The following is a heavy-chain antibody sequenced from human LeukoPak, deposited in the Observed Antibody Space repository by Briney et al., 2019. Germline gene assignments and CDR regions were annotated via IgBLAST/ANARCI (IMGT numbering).Heavy chain of an antibody. V-gene: IGHV1-2*02. Sequence: GASVTVSCKASGYTFTDYYMHWVRQAPGQGREWMGWINPNSGGTNYAQKFQGRVTMTRDTSISTAYMELSRLRSDDTAVYYCARSVVVPAAMPDYWGQGTLVTVSS. CDR3: ARSVVVPAAMPDY. J-gene: IGHJ4*02. CDR1: GYTFTDYY. CDR2: INPNSGGT. D-gene: IGHD2-2*01.